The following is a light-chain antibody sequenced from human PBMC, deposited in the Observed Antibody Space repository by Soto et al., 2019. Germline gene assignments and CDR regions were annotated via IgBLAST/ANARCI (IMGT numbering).Light chain of an antibody. Sequence: QSVLTQPPSASGTPGQRVTISCSGSSSNIGSNSVNWYQQLPGTAPKLPIYSNDRRPSGVPDRFSGSKSGTSASLAISGLQSEDEADYYCAAWDDSLNGYVFGTGTKLTVL. V-gene: IGLV1-44*01. CDR3: AAWDDSLNGYV. CDR1: SSNIGSNS. CDR2: SND. J-gene: IGLJ1*01.